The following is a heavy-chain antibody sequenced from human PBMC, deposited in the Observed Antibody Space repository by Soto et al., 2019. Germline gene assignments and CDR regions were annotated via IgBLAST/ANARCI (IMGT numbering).Heavy chain of an antibody. CDR2: IYYSGST. V-gene: IGHV4-31*03. J-gene: IGHJ4*02. Sequence: QVQLQESGPGLVKPSQTLSLTCTVSGGSISSGGYYWSWIRQHPGKGLEWIGYIYYSGSTYYNPFLKSRVTISVDTSKNQFSLKLSSVTAADTAVYYCARGADDYGTNFDYWGQGTLVTVSS. CDR1: GGSISSGGYY. CDR3: ARGADDYGTNFDY. D-gene: IGHD4-17*01.